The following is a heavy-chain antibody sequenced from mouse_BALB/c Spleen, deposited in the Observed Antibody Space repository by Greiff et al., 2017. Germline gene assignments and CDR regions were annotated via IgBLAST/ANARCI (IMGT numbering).Heavy chain of an antibody. CDR1: GFTFSNYW. Sequence: EVKLMESGGGLVQPGGSMKLSCVASGFTFSNYWMNWVRQSPEKGLEWVAEIRLKSNNYATHYAESVKGRFTISRDDSKSSVYLQMNNLRAEDTGIYYCTRGSPLNYWGQGTTLTVSS. J-gene: IGHJ2*01. CDR2: IRLKSNNYAT. V-gene: IGHV6-6*02. CDR3: TRGSPLNY.